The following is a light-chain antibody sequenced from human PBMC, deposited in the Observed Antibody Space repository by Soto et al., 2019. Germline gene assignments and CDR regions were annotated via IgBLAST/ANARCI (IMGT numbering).Light chain of an antibody. CDR3: QEYGSTTPA. V-gene: IGKV3-20*01. J-gene: IGKJ2*01. CDR2: GAS. Sequence: EIVLTQSPGTLSLSPGERATLSCRASQSVSSSYLAWYQQKPGQAPRLLIYGASSRATGIPDRFSGSGSGTDFSLTISRLEPGDFAVYYCQEYGSTTPAFGQGTKLEIK. CDR1: QSVSSSY.